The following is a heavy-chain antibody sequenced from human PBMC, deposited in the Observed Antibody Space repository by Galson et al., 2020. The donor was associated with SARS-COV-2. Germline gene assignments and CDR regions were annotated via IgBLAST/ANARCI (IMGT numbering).Heavy chain of an antibody. CDR2: IIPIFGTA. V-gene: IGHV1-69*13. Sequence: GASVKVSCKASGGTFSSYAISWVRQAPGQGLEWMGGIIPIFGTANYAQKFQGRVTITADESTSTAYMELSSLRSEDTAVYYCARDRFSRYYGTLYYFDYWGQGTLVTVSS. CDR1: GGTFSSYA. J-gene: IGHJ4*02. CDR3: ARDRFSRYYGTLYYFDY. D-gene: IGHD3-10*01.